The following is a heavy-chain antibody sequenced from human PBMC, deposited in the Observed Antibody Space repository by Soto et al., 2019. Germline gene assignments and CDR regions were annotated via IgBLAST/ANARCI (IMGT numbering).Heavy chain of an antibody. CDR2: IYYSGST. CDR3: ARPKDIVATTYFDY. V-gene: IGHV4-59*08. J-gene: IGHJ4*02. D-gene: IGHD5-12*01. CDR1: GGSISSYY. Sequence: ASEALSLTCTVSGGSISSYYWSWSRQPPGKGLEWIGYIYYSGSTNYNPSLKSRVTISVDTSKNQFSLKLSSVTAADTAVYYCARPKDIVATTYFDYWGQGTLVTVSS.